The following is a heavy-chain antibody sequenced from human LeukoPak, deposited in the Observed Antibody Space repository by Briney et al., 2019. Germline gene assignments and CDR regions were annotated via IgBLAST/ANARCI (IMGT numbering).Heavy chain of an antibody. V-gene: IGHV3-21*01. CDR3: ARDLGSSSWYNWFDP. CDR2: ISSSSSYI. D-gene: IGHD6-13*01. Sequence: GGSLRLSCAASGFTFGDYAMHWVRQAPGKGLEWVSSISSSSSYIYYADSVKGRFTISRDNAKNSLYLQMNSLRAEDTAVYYCARDLGSSSWYNWFDPWGQGTLVTVSS. CDR1: GFTFGDYA. J-gene: IGHJ5*02.